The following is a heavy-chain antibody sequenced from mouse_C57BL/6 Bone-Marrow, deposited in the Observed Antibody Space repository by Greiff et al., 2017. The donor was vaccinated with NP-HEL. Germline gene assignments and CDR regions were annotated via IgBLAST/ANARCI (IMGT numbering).Heavy chain of an antibody. CDR2: IWTGRGT. V-gene: IGHV2-9-1*01. Sequence: QVQLKESGPGLVAPSQSLSITCTVSGFSLTSYAISWVRQPPGKGLEWLGVIWTGRGTNYNSALKSRLSISKDNSKSQVFLKMNSLQTDDTARYYCARGYYDYEAWFAYWGQGTLVTVSA. D-gene: IGHD2-4*01. CDR1: GFSLTSYA. J-gene: IGHJ3*01. CDR3: ARGYYDYEAWFAY.